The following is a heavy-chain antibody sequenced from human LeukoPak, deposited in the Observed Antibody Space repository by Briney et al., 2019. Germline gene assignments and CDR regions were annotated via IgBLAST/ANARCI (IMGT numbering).Heavy chain of an antibody. V-gene: IGHV4-59*08. CDR2: IYYSGST. D-gene: IGHD5-12*01. J-gene: IGHJ3*02. CDR3: ARGDIVATFGAFDI. CDR1: GGSISSYY. Sequence: PSETLSLTCTVSGGSISSYYWSWIRQPPGKGLEWIGYIYYSGSTNYNPSLKSRVTISVDTSKNQFSLKLRSVTAADTAVYYCARGDIVATFGAFDIWGQGTMVTVSS.